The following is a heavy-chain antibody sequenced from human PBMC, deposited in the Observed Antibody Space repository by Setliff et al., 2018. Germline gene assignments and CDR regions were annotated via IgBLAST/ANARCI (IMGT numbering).Heavy chain of an antibody. CDR3: ARGGSLAYCGPY. J-gene: IGHJ4*02. Sequence: ASVKVSCKASGYTFTTYAMGWMRQAPGQGLEWMGGTIPMFGTTNHAQNLQGRVAMTTDTSTSTAYMELSSLRSEDTAVYYCARGGSLAYCGPYWGQGTLVTVSS. CDR2: TIPMFGTT. D-gene: IGHD2-21*01. CDR1: GYTFTTYA. V-gene: IGHV1-69*05.